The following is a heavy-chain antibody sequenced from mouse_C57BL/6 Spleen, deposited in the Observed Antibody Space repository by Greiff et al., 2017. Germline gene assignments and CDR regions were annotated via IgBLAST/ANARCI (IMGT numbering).Heavy chain of an antibody. CDR1: GYTFTTYP. V-gene: IGHV1-47*01. CDR3: GRRGDYDVAWVAY. Sequence: QVQLQESGAELVKPGASVKMSCKASGYTFTTYPIEWMKQNHGKSLGWIGNFHPYNDDTKYKEKFKGKAKLTVEKSSSTVYLELSRLTSDDSAVFDCGRRGDYDVAWVAYWGQGTLVTVSA. CDR2: FHPYNDDT. D-gene: IGHD2-4*01. J-gene: IGHJ3*01.